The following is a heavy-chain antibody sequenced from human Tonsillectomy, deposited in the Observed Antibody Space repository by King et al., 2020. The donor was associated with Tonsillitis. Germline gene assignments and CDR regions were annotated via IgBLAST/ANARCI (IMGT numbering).Heavy chain of an antibody. CDR2: INGDGSTT. CDR1: GFTFSGYW. CDR3: ARVGATTYY. V-gene: IGHV3-74*01. D-gene: IGHD1-26*01. J-gene: IGHJ4*02. Sequence: EVQLVESGGGLVQPGGSLRLSCAASGFTFSGYWMHWVRQAPGKGLVWVSRINGDGSTTNYADSVKGRFTISRDNAKNTLYLQMNSLRAEDTAVYYCARVGATTYYWGQGTLVTVSS.